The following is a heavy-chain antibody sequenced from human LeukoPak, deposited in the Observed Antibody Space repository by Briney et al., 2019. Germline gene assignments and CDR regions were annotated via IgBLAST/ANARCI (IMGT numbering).Heavy chain of an antibody. CDR1: GGTFSSYA. V-gene: IGHV1-18*01. Sequence: ASVKVSCKASGGTFSSYAISWMRQAPGQGLEWMGWISTYKSHTNYAQKFQGRVTMITDTSTNTAYMELRSLRSDDTAVYYCAREDNDDYYYYGMDVWGQGTAVTVSS. D-gene: IGHD1-1*01. J-gene: IGHJ6*02. CDR3: AREDNDDYYYYGMDV. CDR2: ISTYKSHT.